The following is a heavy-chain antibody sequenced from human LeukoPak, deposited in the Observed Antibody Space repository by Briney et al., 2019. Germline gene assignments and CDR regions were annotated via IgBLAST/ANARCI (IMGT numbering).Heavy chain of an antibody. V-gene: IGHV4-30-2*01. CDR2: IYHSGST. J-gene: IGHJ6*03. CDR1: GGSISSGGYY. D-gene: IGHD6-13*01. CDR3: ARDRGIAAAGRGSYMDV. Sequence: SETLSLTCTVSGGSISSGGYYWSWIRQPPGKGLEWIGYIYHSGSTYYNPSLKSRVTISVDRSKNQFSLKLSSVTAADTAVYYCARDRGIAAAGRGSYMDVWGKGTTVTVSS.